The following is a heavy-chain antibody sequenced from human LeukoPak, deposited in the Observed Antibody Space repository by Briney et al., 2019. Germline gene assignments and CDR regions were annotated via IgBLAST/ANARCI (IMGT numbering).Heavy chain of an antibody. J-gene: IGHJ4*02. CDR1: GGTFSSSA. V-gene: IGHV1-69*05. CDR2: IIPIFGTA. Sequence: GASVKVSCKASGGTFSSSAISWVRQASGQGLEWMGGIIPIFGTANYAQKFQGRVTITTDESTSTAYMGLSSLRSDDTAVYYCATRPPYCSSTSCYQYDYWGQGTLVTVSS. CDR3: ATRPPYCSSTSCYQYDY. D-gene: IGHD2-2*01.